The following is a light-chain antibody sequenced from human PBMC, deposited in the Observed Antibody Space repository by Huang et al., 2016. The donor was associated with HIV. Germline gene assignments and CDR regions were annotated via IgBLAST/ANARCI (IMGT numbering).Light chain of an antibody. V-gene: IGKV3-15*01. CDR1: QTISSN. Sequence: EIVMTQSPATLSVSPGERATLSCRASQTISSNLAWYQQKPCQAPRLRIYGASTRATGIPARYSGSGSGTEFTLSITSRQSEDFAVYFCQQYNNWPPITFGQGTRLEIK. CDR3: QQYNNWPPIT. J-gene: IGKJ5*01. CDR2: GAS.